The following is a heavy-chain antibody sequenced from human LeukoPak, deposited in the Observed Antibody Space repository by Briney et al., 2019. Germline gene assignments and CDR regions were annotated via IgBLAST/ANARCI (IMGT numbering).Heavy chain of an antibody. Sequence: PSETPSLTCAVYGGSFSGYYWSWIRQPPGKGLEWIGEINHSGSTNYNPSLKSRVTISVDTSKNQFSLKLSSVTAADTAVYYCANDRRDYGGNDYYYYYMDVWGKGTTVTVSS. V-gene: IGHV4-34*01. J-gene: IGHJ6*03. D-gene: IGHD4-23*01. CDR3: ANDRRDYGGNDYYYYYMDV. CDR1: GGSFSGYY. CDR2: INHSGST.